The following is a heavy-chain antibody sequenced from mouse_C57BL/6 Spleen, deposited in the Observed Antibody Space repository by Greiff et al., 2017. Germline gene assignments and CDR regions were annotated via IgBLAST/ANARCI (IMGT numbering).Heavy chain of an antibody. V-gene: IGHV1-69*01. CDR2: IDPSDSYT. CDR3: ASGDDGYFFDD. J-gene: IGHJ2*01. CDR1: GYTFTSYW. D-gene: IGHD2-3*01. Sequence: QVQLQQPGAELVMPGASVKLSCKASGYTFTSYWMHWVKQSPGQGLEWIGEIDPSDSYTNYNQKFKGKSTLTVDTSSSTAYMQLSSLTSEDAAVYYCASGDDGYFFDDWGQGTTLTVSS.